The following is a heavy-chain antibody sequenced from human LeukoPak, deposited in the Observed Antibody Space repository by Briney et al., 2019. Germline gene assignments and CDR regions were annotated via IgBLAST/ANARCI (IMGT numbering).Heavy chain of an antibody. V-gene: IGHV1-18*01. J-gene: IGHJ3*02. D-gene: IGHD4-11*01. Sequence: ASVKVSCKASGFTFTSYGFSWVRQAPGQGIEWMGWISAYNGDTKYAQKFLGRVTMTMDTSTNTVYMELMSLRYDDTAMYYCARIRNYHLQEAVDIWGQGTMVTVSS. CDR2: ISAYNGDT. CDR3: ARIRNYHLQEAVDI. CDR1: GFTFTSYG.